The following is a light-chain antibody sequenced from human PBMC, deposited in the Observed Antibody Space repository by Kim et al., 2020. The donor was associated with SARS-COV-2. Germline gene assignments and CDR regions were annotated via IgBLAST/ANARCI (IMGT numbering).Light chain of an antibody. V-gene: IGKV3-20*01. Sequence: LTPGERSTHSFRTSQSVGSDYLAWYQHKPGQAPRLHIYDECSRATGIPDRFSGSGSGTAFTLSIRRLEPEDFAVYFCQQYGSSPTFGQGTKVDIK. J-gene: IGKJ1*01. CDR3: QQYGSSPT. CDR2: DEC. CDR1: QSVGSDY.